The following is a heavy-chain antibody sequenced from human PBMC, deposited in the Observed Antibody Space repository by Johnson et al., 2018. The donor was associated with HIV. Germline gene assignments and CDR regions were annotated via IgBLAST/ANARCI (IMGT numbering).Heavy chain of an antibody. CDR3: ARDEPTDDAFDI. Sequence: QVQLVESGGGLVQPGGSLRLSCAASGFTFSSYGMHWVRQAPGKGLEWVAFIRYDGSNKYYADSVKGRFTISRDNSKNTLYLQMNSLRAEDTAVYYCARDEPTDDAFDIWGQGTMVTVSS. V-gene: IGHV3-30*02. CDR1: GFTFSSYG. CDR2: IRYDGSNK. J-gene: IGHJ3*02.